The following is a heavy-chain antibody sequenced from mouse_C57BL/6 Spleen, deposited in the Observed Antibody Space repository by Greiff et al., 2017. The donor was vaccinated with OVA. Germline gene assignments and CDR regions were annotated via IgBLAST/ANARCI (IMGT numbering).Heavy chain of an antibody. CDR2: IYPGDGDT. CDR1: GYAFSSSW. CDR3: ARSDYDYDGDWYFDV. Sequence: QVQLKQSGPELVKPGASVKISCKASGYAFSSSWMNWVKQRPGKGLEWIGRIYPGDGDTNYNGKFKGKATLTADKSSSTAYMQLSSLTSEDSAVYFCARSDYDYDGDWYFDVWGTGTTVTVSS. D-gene: IGHD2-4*01. V-gene: IGHV1-82*01. J-gene: IGHJ1*03.